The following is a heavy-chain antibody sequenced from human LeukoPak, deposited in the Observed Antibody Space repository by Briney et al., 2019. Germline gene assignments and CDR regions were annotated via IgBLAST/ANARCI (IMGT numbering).Heavy chain of an antibody. D-gene: IGHD6-25*01. V-gene: IGHV3-66*04. CDR2: IYSGGST. CDR3: AKPGGPGIAARGAFDI. Sequence: GGSLRLSCAASGFTVSSNYMSWVRQAPGKGLEWVSVIYSGGSTYYADSVKGRFTISRDNSKNTLYLQMNSLRVEDTAVYYCAKPGGPGIAARGAFDIWGQGTMVTVSS. CDR1: GFTVSSNY. J-gene: IGHJ3*02.